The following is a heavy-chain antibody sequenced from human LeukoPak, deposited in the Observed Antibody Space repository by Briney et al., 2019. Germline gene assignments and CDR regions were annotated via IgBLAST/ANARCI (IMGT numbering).Heavy chain of an antibody. D-gene: IGHD3-10*01. CDR3: ARVYYYGSGSPNYYYYMDV. CDR2: INPNSGGT. V-gene: IGHV1-2*02. CDR1: GYTFTGYY. J-gene: IGHJ6*03. Sequence: ASVKVSCKASGYTFTGYYMHWVRQAPGQGLEWMGWINPNSGGTNYAQKFQDRVTMTRDTPISTAYMELSRLRSDNTAVYYCARVYYYGSGSPNYYYYMDVWGKGTTVTISS.